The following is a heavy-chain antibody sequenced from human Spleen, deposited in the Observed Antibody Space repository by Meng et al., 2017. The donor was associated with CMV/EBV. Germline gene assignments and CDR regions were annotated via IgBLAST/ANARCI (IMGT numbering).Heavy chain of an antibody. V-gene: IGHV5-51*01. CDR1: GYSFTGYW. CDR3: ARRPNSESDY. Sequence: KIACKGSGYSFTGYWIAWVRQMRDKSVEWMGIDSPGDSDTKSSPTFQGHVTISVDKSISTAYLQWESLRASDTAMCNCARRPNSESDYWGQGTLVTVSS. CDR2: DSPGDSDT. D-gene: IGHD1-26*01. J-gene: IGHJ4*02.